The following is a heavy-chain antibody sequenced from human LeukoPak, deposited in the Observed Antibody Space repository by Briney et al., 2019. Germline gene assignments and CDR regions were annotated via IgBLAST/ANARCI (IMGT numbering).Heavy chain of an antibody. CDR3: ARDTLPMTTVTAVDS. J-gene: IGHJ4*02. Sequence: SETLSLTCAVSGGSISSSYNYWGWIRQPPGKGLEWIGNIYYSGSTYYNPSLKSRVTISVDTSKNQFSLKLSSVTAADTAVYYCARDTLPMTTVTAVDSWGQGTLVTVSS. CDR2: IYYSGST. V-gene: IGHV4-39*07. CDR1: GGSISSSYNY. D-gene: IGHD4-17*01.